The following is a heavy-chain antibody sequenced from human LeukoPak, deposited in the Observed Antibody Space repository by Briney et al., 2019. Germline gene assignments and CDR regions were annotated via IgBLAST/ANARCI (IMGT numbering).Heavy chain of an antibody. CDR1: GYTFTSYG. V-gene: IGHV1-18*01. CDR3: ARGRKGLGYCSSTSCHRKRNYYYYYMDV. D-gene: IGHD2-2*01. Sequence: GASVKVSCKASGYTFTSYGISWVRQAPGQGLEWMGWISAYNGNTNYAQKFQGRVTMTRNTSISTAYMELSSLRSEDTAVYYCARGRKGLGYCSSTSCHRKRNYYYYYMDVWGKGTTVTISS. J-gene: IGHJ6*03. CDR2: ISAYNGNT.